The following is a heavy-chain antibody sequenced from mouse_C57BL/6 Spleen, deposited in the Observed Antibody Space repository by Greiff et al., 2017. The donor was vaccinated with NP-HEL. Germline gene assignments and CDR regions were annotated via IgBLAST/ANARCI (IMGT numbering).Heavy chain of an antibody. J-gene: IGHJ2*01. CDR3: ARVAIVTTRVYYFDY. CDR1: GYTFTSYW. Sequence: QVQLQQPGTELVKPGASVKLSCTASGYTFTSYWMHWVKQRPGQGLEWIGHINPRNGGTNYIEKFKSKATLTVDKSSSTAYMQLSSLTSEDSAVYYCARVAIVTTRVYYFDYWGQGTTLTVSS. CDR2: INPRNGGT. V-gene: IGHV1-53*01. D-gene: IGHD2-5*01.